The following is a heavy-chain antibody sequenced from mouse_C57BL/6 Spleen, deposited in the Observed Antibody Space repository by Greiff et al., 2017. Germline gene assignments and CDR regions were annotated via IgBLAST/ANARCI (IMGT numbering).Heavy chain of an antibody. Sequence: QVQLKQPGAELVMPGASVKLSCKASGYTFTSYWMHWVKQRPGQGLEWIGEIDPSDSYTNYNQKFKGKSTLTVDKSSSTAYMQLSSLTSEDSAVYYCARNDYGPGAYWGQGTLVTVSA. CDR3: ARNDYGPGAY. J-gene: IGHJ3*01. CDR1: GYTFTSYW. V-gene: IGHV1-69*01. CDR2: IDPSDSYT. D-gene: IGHD2-4*01.